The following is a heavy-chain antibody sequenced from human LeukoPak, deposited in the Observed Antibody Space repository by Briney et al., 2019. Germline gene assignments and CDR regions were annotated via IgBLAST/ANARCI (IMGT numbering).Heavy chain of an antibody. CDR3: ARRLRAFGYYYYAMDV. Sequence: SETLSLTCTVSGGSISNYYWSWIRQPPGKGLEWIGYIYYSGSINYSPSLKNRVTISVDTSKNQFSLKLSSVTAADTAVYYCARRLRAFGYYYYAMDVWGQGTTVTVSS. CDR1: GGSISNYY. V-gene: IGHV4-59*08. CDR2: IYYSGSI. D-gene: IGHD2/OR15-2a*01. J-gene: IGHJ6*02.